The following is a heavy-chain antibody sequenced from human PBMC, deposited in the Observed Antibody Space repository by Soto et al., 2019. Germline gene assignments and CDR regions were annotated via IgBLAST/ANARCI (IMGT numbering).Heavy chain of an antibody. D-gene: IGHD3-10*01. CDR2: INPSGGST. V-gene: IGHV1-46*01. CDR1: GYTFTSYY. J-gene: IGHJ6*02. CDR3: ARSGSERYYYYGMDV. Sequence: QVQLVQCGAEVKKPGASVNVSCKASGYTFTSYYMHWVRQAPGQGVEWMGIINPSGGSTSYAQKFQGRVTMSRDTATSTVYMELSSLRSEDTAVYYCARSGSERYYYYGMDVWGQGTTVTVSS.